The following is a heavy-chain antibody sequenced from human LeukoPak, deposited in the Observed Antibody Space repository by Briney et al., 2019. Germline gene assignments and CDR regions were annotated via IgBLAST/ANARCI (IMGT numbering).Heavy chain of an antibody. CDR2: INPNSGGT. Sequence: ASVKVSCKASGYTFTGCYMHWVRQAPGQGLEWMGWINPNSGGTNYAQKFQGRVTMTRDTSISTAYMELSRLRSDDTAVYYCARDGGYSYGYIPFDYWGQGTLVTVSS. J-gene: IGHJ4*02. D-gene: IGHD5-18*01. CDR1: GYTFTGCY. V-gene: IGHV1-2*02. CDR3: ARDGGYSYGYIPFDY.